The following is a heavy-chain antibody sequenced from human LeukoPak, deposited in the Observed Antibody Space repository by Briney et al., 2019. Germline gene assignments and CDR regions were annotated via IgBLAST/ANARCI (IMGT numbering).Heavy chain of an antibody. CDR2: IYPGDSDT. V-gene: IGHV5-51*01. Sequence: GESLKISCKGSGYSLTSYWIGWVRQMPGKGLEWMGIIYPGDSDTRYSPSFQGQVTISADKSISTAYLQWSSLKASDTAMYYCARQRILWFGEFYGMDVWGQGTTVTVSS. J-gene: IGHJ6*02. D-gene: IGHD3-10*01. CDR3: ARQRILWFGEFYGMDV. CDR1: GYSLTSYW.